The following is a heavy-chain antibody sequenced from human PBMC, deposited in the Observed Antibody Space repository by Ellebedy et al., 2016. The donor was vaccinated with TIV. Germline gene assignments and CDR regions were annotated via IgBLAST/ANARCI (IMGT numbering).Heavy chain of an antibody. V-gene: IGHV4-39*01. J-gene: IGHJ4*02. CDR2: IYYSGST. D-gene: IGHD2-15*01. CDR3: ASAAYCSGGSCPDY. CDR1: GGSISSSSYY. Sequence: SETLSLTCTVSGGSISSSSYYWGWIRQPPGKGLEWIGSIYYSGSTYYNPSLKSRVTISVDTSKNQFSLKLSSVTAADTAVYYCASAAYCSGGSCPDYWGQGTLVTVSS.